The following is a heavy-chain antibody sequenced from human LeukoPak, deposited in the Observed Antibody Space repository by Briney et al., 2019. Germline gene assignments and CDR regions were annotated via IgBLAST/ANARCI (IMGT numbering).Heavy chain of an antibody. Sequence: SETLSLTCAVYGGSFSGYYWSWIRQPPGKGLEWIGEINHSGSTNYNPSLKSRVTISVDTSKNQFSLKLSSVTAADTAVYYCARGRRGYYYGSGSYSYFDYWGQGTLVTVSS. D-gene: IGHD3-10*01. CDR1: GGSFSGYY. V-gene: IGHV4-34*01. CDR3: ARGRRGYYYGSGSYSYFDY. J-gene: IGHJ4*02. CDR2: INHSGST.